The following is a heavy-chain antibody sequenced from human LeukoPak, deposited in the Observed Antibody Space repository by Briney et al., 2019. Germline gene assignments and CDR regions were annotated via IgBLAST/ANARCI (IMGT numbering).Heavy chain of an antibody. Sequence: PSETLSLTCTVSGDSITNSDFYWSWIRQPPGEGLEWIGYIYYTGSTYYNPSLKSRLTISVDTSKNQFSLKLSSVTAADTAVYYCASVRGGRFEYWGQGTLVTVSS. D-gene: IGHD3-10*01. J-gene: IGHJ4*02. V-gene: IGHV4-30-4*01. CDR3: ASVRGGRFEY. CDR2: IYYTGST. CDR1: GDSITNSDFY.